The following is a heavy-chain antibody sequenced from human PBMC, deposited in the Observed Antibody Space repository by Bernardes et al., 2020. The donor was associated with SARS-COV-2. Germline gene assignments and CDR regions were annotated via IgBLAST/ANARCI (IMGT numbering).Heavy chain of an antibody. V-gene: IGHV4-39*01. CDR2: IYYSGST. J-gene: IGHJ6*02. CDR3: ARHGSSITIFGVVNRYGMDV. CDR1: GGSISSSSYQ. Sequence: SETLSLTCTVSGGSISSSSYQWGWIRQPPGKGLEWIGSIYYSGSTYYNPSLKSRVTISVDTSKNQFSLKLSSVTAADTAVYYCARHGSSITIFGVVNRYGMDVWGQGTTVTVSS. D-gene: IGHD3-3*01.